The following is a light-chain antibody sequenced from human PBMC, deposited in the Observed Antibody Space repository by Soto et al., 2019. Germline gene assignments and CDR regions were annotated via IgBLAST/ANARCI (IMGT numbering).Light chain of an antibody. CDR2: AAS. Sequence: DMQMTQSPSSLSASVGDRVTITCPASQGIDTYLAWYQQKPGQVPKLLIYAASTLQSGVPSRFSGSGSGTDFTLTISSLQPEDVATYFCQKYTRAPFTFGPGTKVDIK. V-gene: IGKV1-27*01. CDR1: QGIDTY. CDR3: QKYTRAPFT. J-gene: IGKJ3*01.